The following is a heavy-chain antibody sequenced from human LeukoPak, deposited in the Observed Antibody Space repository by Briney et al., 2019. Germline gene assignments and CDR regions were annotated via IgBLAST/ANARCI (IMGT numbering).Heavy chain of an antibody. CDR3: ARGVTMATISPYVY. D-gene: IGHD5-24*01. J-gene: IGHJ4*02. V-gene: IGHV3-74*01. CDR1: GFTFSSYW. CDR2: INSDGSST. Sequence: GGSLRLSXAASGFTFSSYWMHWVRQAPGKGLVWVSRINSDGSSTSYADSVKGRFTISRDNAKNTLYLQMNSLRAEDTAVYYSARGVTMATISPYVYWGQGTLVTVSS.